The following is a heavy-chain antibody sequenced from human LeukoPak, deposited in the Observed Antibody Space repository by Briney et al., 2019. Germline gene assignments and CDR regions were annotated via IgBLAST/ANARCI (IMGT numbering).Heavy chain of an antibody. CDR3: ASRGYSYGYIDY. CDR2: IYYSGST. V-gene: IGHV4-39*01. Sequence: SEALSLTCTVSGGSISSSSYYWGWIRQPPGKGLEWIGSIYYSGSTYYNPSLKSRVTISVDTPKNQFSLKLSSVTAADTAVYYCASRGYSYGYIDYWGQGTLVTVSS. J-gene: IGHJ4*02. CDR1: GGSISSSSYY. D-gene: IGHD5-18*01.